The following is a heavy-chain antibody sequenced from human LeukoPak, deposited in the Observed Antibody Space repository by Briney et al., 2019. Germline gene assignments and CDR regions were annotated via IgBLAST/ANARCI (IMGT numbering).Heavy chain of an antibody. D-gene: IGHD6-13*01. Sequence: GGSLRLSCAASGFTFSSYDMHWVRQATGKGLEWVSVIATAGDTYYPGSVKGRFTISRENANNSLYLQMSSLRAGDTAVYYCARGLPGSSWAIDYWGQGTLVTVSS. J-gene: IGHJ4*02. CDR2: IATAGDT. V-gene: IGHV3-13*01. CDR3: ARGLPGSSWAIDY. CDR1: GFTFSSYD.